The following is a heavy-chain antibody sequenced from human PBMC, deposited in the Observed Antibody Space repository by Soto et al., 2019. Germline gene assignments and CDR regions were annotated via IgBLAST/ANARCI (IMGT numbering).Heavy chain of an antibody. CDR2: IKQDGSEK. CDR1: GFTFSSYW. D-gene: IGHD2-2*01. J-gene: IGHJ4*02. CDR3: ARWAYCSSTSCYQYYFDY. Sequence: GGSLRLSCAASGFTFSSYWMSWVRQAPGKGLEWVANIKQDGSEKYYVDSVKGQFTISRDNAKNSLYLQMNSLRAEDTAVYYCARWAYCSSTSCYQYYFDYWGQGTLVTVSS. V-gene: IGHV3-7*01.